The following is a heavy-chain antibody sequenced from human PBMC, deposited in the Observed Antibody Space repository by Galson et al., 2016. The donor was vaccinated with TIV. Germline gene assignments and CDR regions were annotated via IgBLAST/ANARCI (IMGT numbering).Heavy chain of an antibody. V-gene: IGHV1-69*13. CDR2: IVPMFGTT. CDR3: ARGRGIYDSSGYFLFDH. J-gene: IGHJ5*02. CDR1: GVTFSYFA. Sequence: SVKVSCKASGVTFSYFAFSWVRQAPGQGLEWMGGIVPMFGTTNYAQKFQVRVTISADESTTTAYLELSSLRSEDTAVYYCARGRGIYDSSGYFLFDHWGQGTLVTVSS. D-gene: IGHD3-22*01.